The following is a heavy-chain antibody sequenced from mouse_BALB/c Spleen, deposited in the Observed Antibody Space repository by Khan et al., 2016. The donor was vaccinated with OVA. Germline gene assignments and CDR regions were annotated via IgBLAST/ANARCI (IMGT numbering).Heavy chain of an antibody. V-gene: IGHV5-6*01. CDR2: ISSGGSYT. Sequence: EVELVESGGDLVKPGGSLKLSCAASGFTFSSYGMSWVRQTPDKRLEWVAIISSGGSYTYYPDSVKRRFTISRDHAKNTLYLHISSLKSEDTAMYYGARCLDGSSYDYYAMDYWGQGTSVTVAA. D-gene: IGHD1-1*01. J-gene: IGHJ4*01. CDR3: ARCLDGSSYDYYAMDY. CDR1: GFTFSSYG.